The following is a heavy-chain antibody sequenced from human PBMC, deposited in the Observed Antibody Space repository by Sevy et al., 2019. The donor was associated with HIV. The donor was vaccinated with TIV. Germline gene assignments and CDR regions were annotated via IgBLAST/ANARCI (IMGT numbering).Heavy chain of an antibody. Sequence: SETLSLTCAVSGYSISSGYYWGWIRQPPGKGLEWIGSIYHSGSTCYNPSLKSRVTISVDTSKNQFSLKLSSVTAADSAVYYCARDLYGSGYNWFDPWGQGTLVTVSS. CDR2: IYHSGST. D-gene: IGHD3-10*01. J-gene: IGHJ5*02. CDR1: GYSISSGYY. CDR3: ARDLYGSGYNWFDP. V-gene: IGHV4-38-2*02.